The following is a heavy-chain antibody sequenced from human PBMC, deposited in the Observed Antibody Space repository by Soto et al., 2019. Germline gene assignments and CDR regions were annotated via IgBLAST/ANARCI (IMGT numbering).Heavy chain of an antibody. D-gene: IGHD2-15*01. Sequence: QVQLQESGPGLVKPSQPLSLTCTVSGGSISNGGVHWSWIRQYPGKGPEWIGYIYYTGNTWYNPSLKSRLIMSIDTSKNQFFLKLTSVTAADTAVYYCARDRAAGMDVWGQGTTVTVSS. CDR3: ARDRAAGMDV. CDR1: GGSISNGGVH. J-gene: IGHJ6*02. CDR2: IYYTGNT. V-gene: IGHV4-31*03.